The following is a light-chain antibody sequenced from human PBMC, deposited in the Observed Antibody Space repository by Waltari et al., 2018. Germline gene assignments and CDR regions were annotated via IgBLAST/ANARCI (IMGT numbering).Light chain of an antibody. CDR2: SND. Sequence: QSVLTQPPSASGTPGQRVTIPCSGSTSDLGGHPVVWYQQLPGPAPKLLIHSNDQRPSGVPDRFSGFKSGTSASLAISGLQSEDEGEYFCAAWDDSLTYVFGTGTKVTVL. CDR3: AAWDDSLTYV. J-gene: IGLJ1*01. V-gene: IGLV1-44*01. CDR1: TSDLGGHP.